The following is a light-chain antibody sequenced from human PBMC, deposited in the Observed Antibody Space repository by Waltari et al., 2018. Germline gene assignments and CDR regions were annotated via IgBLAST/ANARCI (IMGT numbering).Light chain of an antibody. Sequence: SSELTQDPTVSVALGQTVRITCQGDSLRSYYASWYQQRPGQAPVLVFYGQDNRPSGIPDRFSGSTSGDTATLTITGTQAEDEADYYCLSRDISSTRFFGGGTRLTV. CDR2: GQD. CDR3: LSRDISSTRF. J-gene: IGLJ2*01. V-gene: IGLV3-19*01. CDR1: SLRSYY.